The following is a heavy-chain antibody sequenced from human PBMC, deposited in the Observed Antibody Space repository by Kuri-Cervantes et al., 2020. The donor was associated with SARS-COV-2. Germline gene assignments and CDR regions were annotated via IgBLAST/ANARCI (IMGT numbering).Heavy chain of an antibody. V-gene: IGHV3-30*03. D-gene: IGHD2-15*01. CDR2: ISYDGSNK. CDR1: GFTFSSYG. J-gene: IGHJ3*02. CDR3: ARDHLGSSDYSRHDAFDI. Sequence: GESLKISCAASGFTFSSYGIHWVRQAPGKGLEWVAVISYDGSNKNYADSVKGRFTISRDNSKNTLYLQMNSLRADDTAVYYCARDHLGSSDYSRHDAFDIWGQGTMVTVSS.